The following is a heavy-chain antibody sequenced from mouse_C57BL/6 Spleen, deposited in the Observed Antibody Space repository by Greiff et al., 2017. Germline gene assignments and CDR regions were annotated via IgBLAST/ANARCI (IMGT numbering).Heavy chain of an antibody. V-gene: IGHV1-5*01. Sequence: VQLQQSGTVLARPGASVKMSCKTSGYTFTSYWMHWVKQRPGQGLEWIVAIYPGNSDTSYNQKFKGKAKLTAVTSARTAYMELSSLTNEDSAVYYCTRLGYYGSSFDYWGQGTTLTVSS. CDR3: TRLGYYGSSFDY. CDR2: IYPGNSDT. D-gene: IGHD1-1*01. CDR1: GYTFTSYW. J-gene: IGHJ2*01.